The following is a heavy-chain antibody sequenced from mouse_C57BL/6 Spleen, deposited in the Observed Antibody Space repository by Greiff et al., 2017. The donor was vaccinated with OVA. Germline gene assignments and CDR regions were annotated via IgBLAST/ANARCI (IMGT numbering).Heavy chain of an antibody. Sequence: QVQLQQPGAELVMPGASVKLSCKASGYTFTSYWMPWVKQRPGQGLEWIGEIDPSDSYTNYNQKFKGKSTLTVDKSSSTAYMQLSSRTSEDSAVYYCARGHYYGSSPFAYWGQGTLVTVSA. CDR2: IDPSDSYT. D-gene: IGHD1-1*01. CDR1: GYTFTSYW. V-gene: IGHV1-69*01. CDR3: ARGHYYGSSPFAY. J-gene: IGHJ3*01.